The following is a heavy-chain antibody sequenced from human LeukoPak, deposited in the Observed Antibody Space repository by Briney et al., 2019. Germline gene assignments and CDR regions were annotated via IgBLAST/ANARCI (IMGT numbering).Heavy chain of an antibody. CDR2: IRQDGSDK. D-gene: IGHD6-6*01. J-gene: IGHJ4*02. CDR3: TTDSGGGRPFDY. V-gene: IGHV3-7*01. Sequence: GGSLRLSCAASGFTFSGYWMSWVRQAPGKGLEWVANIRQDGSDKYYVDSVKGRFTISRDNAKNSLFLQMNSLRAEDTAVYFCTTDSGGGRPFDYWGQGTQVIVSS. CDR1: GFTFSGYW.